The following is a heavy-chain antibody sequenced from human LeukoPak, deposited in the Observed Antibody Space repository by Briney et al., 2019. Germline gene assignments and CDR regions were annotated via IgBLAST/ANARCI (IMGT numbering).Heavy chain of an antibody. J-gene: IGHJ3*02. CDR1: GGSISSYY. CDR3: ARDLQNGAARSIAFDI. D-gene: IGHD6-6*01. CDR2: IYYSGST. V-gene: IGHV4-59*01. Sequence: SETLSLTCTVSGGSISSYYWSWIRQPPGKGLEWIGYIYYSGSTNYNPSLKSRVTISVDTSKNQFSLKLSSVTAADTAVYYCARDLQNGAARSIAFDIWGQGTMVTVSS.